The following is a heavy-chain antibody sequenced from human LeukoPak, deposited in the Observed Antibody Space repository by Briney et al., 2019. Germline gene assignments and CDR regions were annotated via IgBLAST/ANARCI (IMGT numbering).Heavy chain of an antibody. V-gene: IGHV3-30*18. CDR3: AKRPSDYGDYVTYFDY. J-gene: IGHJ4*02. D-gene: IGHD4-17*01. CDR2: ISDDGRNK. CDR1: GFTLSSYA. Sequence: GGSLRLSCAASGFTLSSYAMSWVRRAPGKGLEWVGVISDDGRNKNYADSVKGRFTISRDNSKDTLYLQMNSLRDEDTAVYYCAKRPSDYGDYVTYFDYWGQGTLVTVSS.